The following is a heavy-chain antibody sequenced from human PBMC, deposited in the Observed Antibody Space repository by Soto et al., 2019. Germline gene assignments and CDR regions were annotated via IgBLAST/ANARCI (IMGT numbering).Heavy chain of an antibody. CDR3: AKARCSSATCYVPDY. J-gene: IGHJ4*02. CDR2: INPSGGST. V-gene: IGHV1-46*01. CDR1: GYTFTSYY. D-gene: IGHD2-2*01. Sequence: ASVKVSCKASGYTFTSYYMHWVRQAPGQGLEWMGIINPSGGSTSYAQKFQGRVTMTRDTSTSTVYMELSSLRAEDTAIYYCAKARCSSATCYVPDYWGQGTLVTVSS.